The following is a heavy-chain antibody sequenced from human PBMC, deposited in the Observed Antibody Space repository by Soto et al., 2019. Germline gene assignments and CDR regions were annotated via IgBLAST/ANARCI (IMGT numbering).Heavy chain of an antibody. CDR3: AKDRGDYGGLFDY. D-gene: IGHD4-17*01. J-gene: IGHJ4*02. V-gene: IGHV3-23*01. CDR2: ISGSGGST. CDR1: GFTFSSYA. Sequence: EVQLLESGGGLVQPGGSLRLSCAASGFTFSSYAMSWVRQDPGKGLEWVSAISGSGGSTYYADSVKGRFTISRDNSKNTLYLQMNSLRAEDTAVYYCAKDRGDYGGLFDYWGQGTLVTVSS.